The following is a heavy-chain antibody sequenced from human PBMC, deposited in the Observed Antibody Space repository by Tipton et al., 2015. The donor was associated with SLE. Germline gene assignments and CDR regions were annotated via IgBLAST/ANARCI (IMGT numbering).Heavy chain of an antibody. CDR3: ARAPPVRIFGGYGMDV. CDR1: GFTFSSYW. Sequence: SLRLSCAASGFTFSSYWMSWVRQAPGKGLEWVANIKQDGSEKYYVDSVKGRFTISRDNAKNSLYLQMNSLRAEDTAVYYCARAPPVRIFGGYGMDVWGQGTTVTVSS. J-gene: IGHJ6*02. D-gene: IGHD3-3*01. CDR2: IKQDGSEK. V-gene: IGHV3-7*01.